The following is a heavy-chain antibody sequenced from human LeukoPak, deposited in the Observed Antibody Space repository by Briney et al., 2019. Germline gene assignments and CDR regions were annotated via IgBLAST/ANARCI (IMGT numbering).Heavy chain of an antibody. CDR3: AKGDLSAAAPRAFDF. Sequence: GGSLRLSCAASGFTFSNYAMSWVRQAPGKGLEWVSAITGSGGGTYYADSVKGRFTISSDNSKNTLYLQMNSLGAEDTAIYYCAKGDLSAAAPRAFDFWGQGTTVTVSS. CDR1: GFTFSNYA. CDR2: ITGSGGGT. D-gene: IGHD6-13*01. V-gene: IGHV3-23*01. J-gene: IGHJ3*01.